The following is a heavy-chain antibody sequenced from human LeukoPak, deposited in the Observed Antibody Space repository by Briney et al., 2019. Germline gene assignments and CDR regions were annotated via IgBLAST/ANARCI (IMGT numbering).Heavy chain of an antibody. V-gene: IGHV1-8*01. CDR2: MNPNSGNT. CDR1: GYTFTNYD. Sequence: AASVKVSCKASGYTFTNYDINWVRQATGQGLEWMGWMNPNSGNTGYAQKFQGGVTMTRNTSISTAYMELSSLRSEDTALYYCARDIAGATKGGWFDTWGQGTPVTVSS. J-gene: IGHJ5*02. CDR3: ARDIAGATKGGWFDT. D-gene: IGHD1-26*01.